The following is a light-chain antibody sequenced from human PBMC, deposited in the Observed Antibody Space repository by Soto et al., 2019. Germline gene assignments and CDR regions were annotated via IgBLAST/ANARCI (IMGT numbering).Light chain of an antibody. CDR3: QQHGSSPPWT. J-gene: IGKJ1*01. CDR1: QSVSSSY. CDR2: GAS. V-gene: IGKV3-20*01. Sequence: ELVLTQSPGTLSFSPGERATLSCRASQSVSSSYVAWYQQKPGQAPRLLIYGASSRATGIPDRFSGSGSGTDFTLTISRLEPEDFAVYYCQQHGSSPPWTFGQGTKVDIK.